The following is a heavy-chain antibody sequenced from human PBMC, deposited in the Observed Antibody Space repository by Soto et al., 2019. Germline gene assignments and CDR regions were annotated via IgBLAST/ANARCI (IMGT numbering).Heavy chain of an antibody. CDR2: IYHSGSS. D-gene: IGHD2-15*01. CDR1: GGSISSYY. V-gene: IGHV4-59*08. Sequence: PSETLSLTCTVSGGSISSYYWSWIRQPPGKGLEWIGDIYHSGSSNYNPSLKSRVTILLDTSKNQLSLKLSPVTAADTAVYYCGRQRSVVVPPWWLDPWGQGTLLTVSS. CDR3: GRQRSVVVPPWWLDP. J-gene: IGHJ5*02.